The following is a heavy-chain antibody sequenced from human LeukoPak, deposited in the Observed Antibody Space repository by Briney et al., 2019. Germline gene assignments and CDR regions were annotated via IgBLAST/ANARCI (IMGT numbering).Heavy chain of an antibody. CDR2: IYYSGST. J-gene: IGHJ4*02. V-gene: IGHV4-39*07. D-gene: IGHD1-1*01. Sequence: GSLRLSCAASGFTFSSYWMSWVRQAPGKGLGWIGSIYYSGSTYYNPSLKSRVTISVDTSKNQFSLKLSSVTAADTAVYYCARDRGTWNDDGFDYWGEGTLVTVSS. CDR1: GFTFSSYW. CDR3: ARDRGTWNDDGFDY.